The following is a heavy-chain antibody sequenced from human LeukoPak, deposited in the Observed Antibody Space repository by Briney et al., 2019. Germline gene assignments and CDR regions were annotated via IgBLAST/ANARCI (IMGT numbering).Heavy chain of an antibody. D-gene: IGHD3-10*01. CDR2: INPSGGST. CDR1: GYGFTTSW. CDR3: ARSGPFYYGGAFDI. Sequence: GESLKISCQGSGYGFTTSWIAWVRTGPGKGVEWMGIINPSGGSTSYAQRFQGRVTINREMSTRTVYKGRSSLRTEDTAAYFCARSGPFYYGGAFDIWGQGTLVTVSS. V-gene: IGHV1-46*01. J-gene: IGHJ3*02.